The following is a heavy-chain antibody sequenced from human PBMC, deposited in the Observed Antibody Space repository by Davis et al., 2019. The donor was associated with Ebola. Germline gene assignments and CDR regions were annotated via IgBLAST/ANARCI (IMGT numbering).Heavy chain of an antibody. CDR2: IYYSGST. D-gene: IGHD7-27*01. Sequence: MPSETLSLTCTVSGRSISSYYWSCIRQPPGKVLEWIGYIYYSGSTNYNPSLKSRVTISVDTSKDQCSLKLSSVTAADTAVYYCARVLGIGDYFDYWGQGTLVTVSS. CDR3: ARVLGIGDYFDY. J-gene: IGHJ4*02. V-gene: IGHV4-59*01. CDR1: GRSISSYY.